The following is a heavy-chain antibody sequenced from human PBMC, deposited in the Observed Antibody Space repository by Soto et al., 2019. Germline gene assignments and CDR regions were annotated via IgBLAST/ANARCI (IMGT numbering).Heavy chain of an antibody. CDR1: GYTFTSYG. Sequence: ASVKVSCKASGYTFTSYGISWVRQAPGQGLEWMGWISAYNGNTNYAQKLQGRVTMTTDTSTSTAYMELRSLRSDDTAVYYCGRGVGVSRTWYGHWLVTLDSWGRGSLATVSS. CDR2: ISAYNGNT. D-gene: IGHD6-13*01. CDR3: GRGVGVSRTWYGHWLVTLDS. V-gene: IGHV1-18*01. J-gene: IGHJ4*02.